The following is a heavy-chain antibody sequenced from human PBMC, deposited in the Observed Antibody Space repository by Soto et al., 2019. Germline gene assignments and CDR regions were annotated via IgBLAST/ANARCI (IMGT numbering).Heavy chain of an antibody. CDR3: AKSRASPLAYYYYMDV. CDR2: ISGSGGST. V-gene: IGHV3-23*01. CDR1: GFTFSSYA. Sequence: GGSLRLSCAASGFTFSSYAMSWVRQAPGKGLEWVSAISGSGGSTYYADSVKGRFTISRDNSKNTLYLQMNSLRAEDTAVYYCAKSRASPLAYYYYMDVWGKGTTVTVSS. D-gene: IGHD2-2*01. J-gene: IGHJ6*03.